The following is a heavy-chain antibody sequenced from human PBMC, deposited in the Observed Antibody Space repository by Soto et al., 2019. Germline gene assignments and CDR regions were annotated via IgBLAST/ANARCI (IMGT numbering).Heavy chain of an antibody. D-gene: IGHD5-12*01. CDR1: GFTFSSYW. J-gene: IGHJ3*02. Sequence: GGSLRLSCAASGFTFSSYWMHWVRQAPGKGLVWVSRINSDGSSTSYADSVKGRFTISRDNAKNTLYLQMNSLRAEDTAVYYGERDRCYDVAFDIWGQGTMVTVSS. CDR3: ERDRCYDVAFDI. CDR2: INSDGSST. V-gene: IGHV3-74*01.